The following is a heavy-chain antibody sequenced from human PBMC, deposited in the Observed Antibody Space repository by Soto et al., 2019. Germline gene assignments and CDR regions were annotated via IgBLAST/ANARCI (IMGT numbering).Heavy chain of an antibody. Sequence: SETLSLTCTVSGDSMEGFYWNWIRQPPGKGLEWIGYIFYTGSTNYNPSLKSRVSISIDTSRNQFSLQPNSVTAADTAIYFCARDATLRYWGRGSLVTVSS. CDR2: IFYTGST. J-gene: IGHJ4*01. CDR3: ARDATLRY. CDR1: GDSMEGFY. D-gene: IGHD2-15*01. V-gene: IGHV4-59*12.